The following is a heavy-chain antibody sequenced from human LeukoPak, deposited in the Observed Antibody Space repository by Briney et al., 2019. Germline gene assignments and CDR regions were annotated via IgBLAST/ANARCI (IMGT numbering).Heavy chain of an antibody. CDR1: GFTFSSYW. V-gene: IGHV3-7*05. Sequence: PGGSLRVSCATSGFTFSSYWMSWVRQAPGKGLEWVANIKQDGGEKNYVDSVKGRFTISRDNSKNTLYLQMNSLRAEDTAVYYCARGYSYGYFDYWGQGTLVTVSS. CDR3: ARGYSYGYFDY. J-gene: IGHJ4*02. D-gene: IGHD5-18*01. CDR2: IKQDGGEK.